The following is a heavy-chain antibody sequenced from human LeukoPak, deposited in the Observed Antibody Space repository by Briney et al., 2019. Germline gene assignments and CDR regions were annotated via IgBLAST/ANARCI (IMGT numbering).Heavy chain of an antibody. CDR3: AREGDYLLPDVGGAFDI. V-gene: IGHV3-66*01. CDR1: GFTVSSNY. Sequence: GGSLRLSCAASGFTVSSNYMSWVRQAPGKGLEWVSLIYSGGSTYYADSVKGRFTISRDNSKNTMYFQMNSLRAEDTAVYYCAREGDYLLPDVGGAFDIWGHRTLVTVSS. CDR2: IYSGGST. D-gene: IGHD4-17*01. J-gene: IGHJ3*02.